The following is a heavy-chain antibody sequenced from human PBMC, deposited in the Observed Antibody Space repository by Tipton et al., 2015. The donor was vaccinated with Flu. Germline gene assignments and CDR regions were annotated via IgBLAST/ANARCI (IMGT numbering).Heavy chain of an antibody. Sequence: SLRLSCAAPGFSFYSNPMHWVRQAPGKGLEWVAYIRYDGSDKYYADSVKGRFTISRDNSRATLFLQMNSLKPEDTAVYYCAKGWEHSRGMVVWGQGTTVTVTS. V-gene: IGHV3-30*02. CDR2: IRYDGSDK. CDR1: GFSFYSNP. CDR3: AKGWEHSRGMVV. D-gene: IGHD1-26*01. J-gene: IGHJ6*02.